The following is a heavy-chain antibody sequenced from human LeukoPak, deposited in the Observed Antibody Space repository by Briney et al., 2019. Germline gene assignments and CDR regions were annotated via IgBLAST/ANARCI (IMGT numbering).Heavy chain of an antibody. V-gene: IGHV4-31*03. CDR3: ARAPGQLSYFDF. J-gene: IGHJ4*02. D-gene: IGHD5-18*01. CDR2: IYYSGST. CDR1: GGSISSGGYY. Sequence: PSQTLSLTCTVSGGSISSGGYYWSWIRQQPGKGLEWIGYIYYSGSTYYNPSLKSRVTISVDTSKNQFSLKLSPVTAADTAVYYCARAPGQLSYFDFWGQGTLVTVSS.